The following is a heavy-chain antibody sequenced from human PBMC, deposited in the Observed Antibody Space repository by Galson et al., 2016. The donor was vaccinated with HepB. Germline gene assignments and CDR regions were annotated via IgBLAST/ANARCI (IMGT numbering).Heavy chain of an antibody. CDR3: AAPSEENLALAY. J-gene: IGHJ4*02. D-gene: IGHD2/OR15-2a*01. V-gene: IGHV3-53*01. CDR2: IYASGTT. Sequence: SLRLSCAASGFSVSNNYLTWVRQAPGKGLEWVSIIYASGTTFYADSVKGRFTISRDNSKNTVSLEMDSLRADDTAVYYCAAPSEENLALAYWGQGTLVTVSS. CDR1: GFSVSNNY.